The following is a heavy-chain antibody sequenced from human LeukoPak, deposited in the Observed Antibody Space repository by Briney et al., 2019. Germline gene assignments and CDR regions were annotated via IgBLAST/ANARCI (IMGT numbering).Heavy chain of an antibody. Sequence: ASVKVSCTASGYTFTSYAMDWVRQAPGQGLEWMGWINTNTGNPTYAQGFTGRFVFSLDTSVSTAYLQISSLKAEDTAVYYCARVSVYSSSYWFDPWGQGTLVTVSS. J-gene: IGHJ5*02. CDR2: INTNTGNP. CDR3: ARVSVYSSSYWFDP. D-gene: IGHD6-6*01. V-gene: IGHV7-4-1*02. CDR1: GYTFTSYA.